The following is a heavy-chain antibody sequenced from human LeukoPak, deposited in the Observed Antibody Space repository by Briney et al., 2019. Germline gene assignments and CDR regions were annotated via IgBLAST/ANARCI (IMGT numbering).Heavy chain of an antibody. CDR3: ARASKGSRGSFFDP. D-gene: IGHD4-11*01. CDR2: ISSSSSYI. J-gene: IGHJ5*02. CDR1: GFTFSSYS. V-gene: IGHV3-21*01. Sequence: PGGSLRLSCAASGFTFSSYSMNWVRQAPGKGLEWVSSISSSSSYIYYADSVKGRFTISRDNAKTSLYLQMNSLRAEDTAVYYCARASKGSRGSFFDPWGQGTLVTVSS.